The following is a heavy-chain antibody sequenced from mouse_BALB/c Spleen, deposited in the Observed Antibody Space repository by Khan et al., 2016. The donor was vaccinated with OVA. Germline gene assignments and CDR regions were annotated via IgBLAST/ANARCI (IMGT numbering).Heavy chain of an antibody. CDR2: INTYTGEP. CDR3: ARPPYFSYTLDY. D-gene: IGHD2-10*01. J-gene: IGHJ4*01. Sequence: KESPGKAIKWMGWINTYTGEPTYADDFKGRFAFSLETSASTAYLQINNLKNEDTATYFCARPPYFSYTLDYWGQGTSVTVSS. V-gene: IGHV9-3-1*01.